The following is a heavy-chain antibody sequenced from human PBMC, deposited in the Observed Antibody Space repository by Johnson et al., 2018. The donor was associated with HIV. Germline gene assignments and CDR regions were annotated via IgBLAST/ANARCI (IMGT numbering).Heavy chain of an antibody. CDR3: AGSVDYGDSLCALDI. CDR2: ISYDGSNK. Sequence: QVQLVESGGGVVQPGRSLRLSCAASGFTFSSYGMHWVRQAPGKGLEWVAVISYDGSNKYYAYSVKGRFTISRDNSKNTLYLQMNSLRAEDTAVYYCAGSVDYGDSLCALDIWGQGTMVTVSS. J-gene: IGHJ3*02. V-gene: IGHV3-30*03. D-gene: IGHD4-17*01. CDR1: GFTFSSYG.